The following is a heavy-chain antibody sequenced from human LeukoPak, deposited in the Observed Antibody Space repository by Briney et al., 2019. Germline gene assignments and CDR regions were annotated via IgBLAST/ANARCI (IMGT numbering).Heavy chain of an antibody. CDR1: GFTFSSYW. CDR2: INSDGSST. Sequence: QPGGSLRLSCAASGFTFSSYWMHWVRQAPGKELVWVSRINSDGSSTSYADSVKGRFTISRDNAKNTLYLQMNSLRAEDMALYYCAKDHGDNRRAIDVWGQGTMVTVSS. V-gene: IGHV3-74*01. D-gene: IGHD4-23*01. CDR3: AKDHGDNRRAIDV. J-gene: IGHJ3*01.